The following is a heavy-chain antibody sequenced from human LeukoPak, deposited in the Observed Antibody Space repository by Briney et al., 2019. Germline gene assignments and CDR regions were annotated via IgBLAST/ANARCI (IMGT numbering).Heavy chain of an antibody. CDR2: ISAYNGNT. V-gene: IGHV1-18*01. D-gene: IGHD2-2*01. CDR3: ARDPGYCSSTSCLPGAPIDY. Sequence: GASVKVSCKASGYTFTSYGISWVRRAPGQGLEWMGWISAYNGNTNYAQKLQGRVTMTTDTSTSTAYMELRSLRSDDTAVYYCARDPGYCSSTSCLPGAPIDYWGQGTLVTVSS. J-gene: IGHJ4*02. CDR1: GYTFTSYG.